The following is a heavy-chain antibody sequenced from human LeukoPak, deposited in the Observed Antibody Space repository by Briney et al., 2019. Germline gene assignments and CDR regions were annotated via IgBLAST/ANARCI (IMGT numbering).Heavy chain of an antibody. V-gene: IGHV4-34*01. CDR1: GGSFSGSY. Sequence: SSETLSLTCAVYGGSFSGSYWTWIRQPPRKGLEWIGEINHSGNTNYNPSLKRRVTISVDTSKYQFSLKLSSVTAADTAVYHCASRTSETHYFEYWGQGTLVTVSS. J-gene: IGHJ4*02. CDR2: INHSGNT. CDR3: ASRTSETHYFEY. D-gene: IGHD1-14*01.